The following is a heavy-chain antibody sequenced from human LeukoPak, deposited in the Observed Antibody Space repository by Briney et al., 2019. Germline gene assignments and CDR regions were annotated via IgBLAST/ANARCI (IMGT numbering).Heavy chain of an antibody. CDR3: AKVDLSIAAAGTGYFDY. Sequence: PGGSLRLSCAASGFNFSSYAMSWVRQAPGKGLEWVSAISGSGGSTYYADSVKGRFTISRDSSKNTLYLQMNSLRAEDTAVYYCAKVDLSIAAAGTGYFDYWGQGTLVTVSS. J-gene: IGHJ4*02. CDR1: GFNFSSYA. CDR2: ISGSGGST. V-gene: IGHV3-23*01. D-gene: IGHD6-13*01.